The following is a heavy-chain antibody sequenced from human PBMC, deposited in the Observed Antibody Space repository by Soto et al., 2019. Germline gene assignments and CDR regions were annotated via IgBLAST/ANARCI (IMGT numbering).Heavy chain of an antibody. D-gene: IGHD6-19*01. CDR1: GFTFSTSA. V-gene: IGHV3-48*03. Sequence: EVQLVESGGGLVQPGGSLRLSCATSGFTFSTSAMDWVRQSPGKGLEWLSYISSSGDSIYYADSVKGRFTVSRDNAKNSLFLQMNSLRAEDTAVYYCAKDCSSGWPEGYYFDYWGQGTLVTVSS. CDR3: AKDCSSGWPEGYYFDY. J-gene: IGHJ4*02. CDR2: ISSSGDSI.